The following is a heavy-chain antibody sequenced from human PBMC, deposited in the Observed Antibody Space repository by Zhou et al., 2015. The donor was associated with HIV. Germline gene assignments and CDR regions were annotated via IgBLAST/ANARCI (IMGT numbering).Heavy chain of an antibody. J-gene: IGHJ4*02. CDR1: EFDFKKYA. V-gene: IGHV3-23*05. D-gene: IGHD3-3*01. CDR2: ISNTGITA. CDR3: ARGRNGVTAALDY. Sequence: EAQLLESGGALMPPGGSLRLSCAASEFDFKKYAMTWVRQAPGKGLEWVSTISNTGITAHYADSVKGRFTISRDNFGKTLYLQMSSLSVEDTGTYYCARGRNGVTAALDYWGQGTLVTVAS.